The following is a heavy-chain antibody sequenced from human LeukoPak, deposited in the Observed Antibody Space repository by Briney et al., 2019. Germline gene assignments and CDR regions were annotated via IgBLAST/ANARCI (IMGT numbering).Heavy chain of an antibody. CDR1: GGSISSGGYS. J-gene: IGHJ4*02. D-gene: IGHD6-19*01. Sequence: SETLSLTCAVSGGSISSGGYSWSWIRQSPGKGLEWIGYIYHSGSTYYNPSLKSRVTISVDRSKNQFSLKLSSVTAADTAVYYCANRVGWLGPPPDYWGQGTLVTVSS. V-gene: IGHV4-30-2*06. CDR2: IYHSGST. CDR3: ANRVGWLGPPPDY.